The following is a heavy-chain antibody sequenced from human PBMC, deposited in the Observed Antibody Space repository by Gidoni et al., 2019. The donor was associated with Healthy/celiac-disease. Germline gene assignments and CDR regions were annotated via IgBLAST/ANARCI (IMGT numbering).Heavy chain of an antibody. Sequence: QVQLPASGPGLVKPSEPLSLPCPVSGYSISSGYYWGWTRQPPGKGLEWIGSIYPSGSTYYNPSLKSRVTISVDTSKNQFSLKLSSVTAADTAVYYCARDPSPGALDYWDQGTLVTVSS. D-gene: IGHD2-2*01. V-gene: IGHV4-38-2*02. J-gene: IGHJ4*02. CDR3: ARDPSPGALDY. CDR1: GYSISSGYY. CDR2: IYPSGST.